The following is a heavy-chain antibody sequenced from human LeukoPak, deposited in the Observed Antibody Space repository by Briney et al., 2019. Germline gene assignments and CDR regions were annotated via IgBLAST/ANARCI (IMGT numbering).Heavy chain of an antibody. J-gene: IGHJ4*02. D-gene: IGHD3-9*01. CDR2: IISDSAVT. V-gene: IGHV3-21*01. CDR3: ARDPMKYDILTGFYS. Sequence: GSLSLSCSASGFTFNIFSMSWVRQAPGKGLEWVSSIISDSAVTHYADSVRGRFTVSRDNAKNSVYLQMTGLKVDDTAIYYCARDPMKYDILTGFYSWGQGVLVTVSS. CDR1: GFTFNIFS.